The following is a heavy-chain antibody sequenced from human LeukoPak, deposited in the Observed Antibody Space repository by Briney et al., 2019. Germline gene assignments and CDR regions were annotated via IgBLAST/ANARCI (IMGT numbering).Heavy chain of an antibody. V-gene: IGHV3-30*04. J-gene: IGHJ4*02. CDR2: ISYDGSNK. D-gene: IGHD2-15*01. CDR3: ARDAYCSGGSCYAYFDY. CDR1: GFTFSSYA. Sequence: GGSLRLSCAASGFTFSSYAMRCGRQAPGKGLECMSVISYDGSNKYYADSVKGRFTISRDNSKNTLYLQMNSLRAEDTAVYYCARDAYCSGGSCYAYFDYWGQGTLVTVSS.